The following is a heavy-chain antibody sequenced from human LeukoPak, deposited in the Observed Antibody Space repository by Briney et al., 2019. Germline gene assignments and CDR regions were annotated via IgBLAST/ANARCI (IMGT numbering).Heavy chain of an antibody. CDR1: GFIFSSYA. CDR2: ISGSGGST. Sequence: GGSLRLSCAASGFIFSSYAMSWVRQAPGKGLEWVSAISGSGGSTYYADSVKGRFTISRDNSKNTLYLQMNSLRAKDTAVYYCANTIASYYMDVWGKGTTVTVSS. CDR3: ANTIASYYMDV. V-gene: IGHV3-23*01. J-gene: IGHJ6*03. D-gene: IGHD2-21*01.